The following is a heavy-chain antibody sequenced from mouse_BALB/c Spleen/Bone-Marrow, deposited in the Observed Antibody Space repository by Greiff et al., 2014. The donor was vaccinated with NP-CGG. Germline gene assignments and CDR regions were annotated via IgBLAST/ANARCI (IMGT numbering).Heavy chain of an antibody. J-gene: IGHJ4*01. Sequence: VQLQQSGPELVKPGASVKISCKASGYSFTSYYIHWVKQRPGQGLEWIGWIFLGSGNTKYNEKFKGKATLTADTSSSTAYMQLSSLTSEDSAVYFCARGRFTTVVATGAMDYWGQGTSVTVSS. CDR3: ARGRFTTVVATGAMDY. D-gene: IGHD1-1*01. V-gene: IGHV1-66*01. CDR2: IFLGSGNT. CDR1: GYSFTSYY.